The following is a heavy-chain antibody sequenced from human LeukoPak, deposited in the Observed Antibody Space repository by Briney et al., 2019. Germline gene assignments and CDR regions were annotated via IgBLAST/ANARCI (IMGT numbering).Heavy chain of an antibody. CDR3: AKPRAFGGVIVIPFDY. J-gene: IGHJ4*02. CDR1: GFTFSSYG. Sequence: PGGSLRLSCAASGFTFSSYGMHWVRQAPGKGLEWVAFIRYDGSNKYYADSVKGRFTISRDNSKNTLYLQMNSLRAEDTAVYYCAKPRAFGGVIVIPFDYWGQGTLVTVSS. D-gene: IGHD3-16*02. V-gene: IGHV3-30*02. CDR2: IRYDGSNK.